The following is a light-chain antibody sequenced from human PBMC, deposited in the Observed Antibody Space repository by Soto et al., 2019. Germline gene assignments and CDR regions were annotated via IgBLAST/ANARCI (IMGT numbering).Light chain of an antibody. V-gene: IGKV3-15*01. CDR1: QSVSSN. Sequence: EIVMTQSPATLSVSPGERATLSCRASQSVSSNLAWYEQKPGQAPRLLIYGASTRATGIRARFSGSGSGTEFTLTISSLQSEDFAVYYCQQYNSWPITFGQGTRLEIK. J-gene: IGKJ5*01. CDR2: GAS. CDR3: QQYNSWPIT.